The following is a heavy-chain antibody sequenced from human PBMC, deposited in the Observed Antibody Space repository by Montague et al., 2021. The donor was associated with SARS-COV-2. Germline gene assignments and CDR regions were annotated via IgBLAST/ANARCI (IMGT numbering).Heavy chain of an antibody. CDR1: GGSVSSSSYY. CDR2: IYYTGST. V-gene: IGHV4-39*01. Sequence: SETLSLTCTVSGGSVSSSSYYWGWSRQPPGKGLEWIGSIYYTGSTYYNPSLKSRVTISVDTSRNQFSLKLSSVTAADTAVYYCARHITGSGNAFDIWGQGTMVTVSS. CDR3: ARHITGSGNAFDI. J-gene: IGHJ3*02. D-gene: IGHD3-10*01.